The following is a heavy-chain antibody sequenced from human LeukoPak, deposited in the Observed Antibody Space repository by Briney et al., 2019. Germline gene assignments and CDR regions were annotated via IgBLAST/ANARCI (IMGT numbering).Heavy chain of an antibody. CDR1: GFTFSAYP. J-gene: IGHJ6*02. CDR2: ISSSGKTI. D-gene: IGHD2-15*01. CDR3: AKGQVVAASHYHGMDV. V-gene: IGHV3-48*01. Sequence: PGGSLRLSCAASGFTFSAYPMNWVRQAPGKGLEWVSYISSSGKTIYYADSVKGRFTISRDNSKNTLYLQMNSLRVEDTAVYYCAKGQVVAASHYHGMDVWGQGTTVTVSS.